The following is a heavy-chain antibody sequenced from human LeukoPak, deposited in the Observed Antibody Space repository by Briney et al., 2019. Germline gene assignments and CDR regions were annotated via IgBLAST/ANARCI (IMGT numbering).Heavy chain of an antibody. D-gene: IGHD2-15*01. V-gene: IGHV4-59*01. CDR3: ARGGYCSGGSCYRTPFDY. CDR2: IYYSGST. Sequence: SETLSLTCTVSGGSISSYYWSWIRQPPGKGLEWIGYIYYSGSTNYNPSLKSRVTISVDTSENQFSLKLSSVTAADTAVYYCARGGYCSGGSCYRTPFDYWGQATLVTVSS. J-gene: IGHJ4*02. CDR1: GGSISSYY.